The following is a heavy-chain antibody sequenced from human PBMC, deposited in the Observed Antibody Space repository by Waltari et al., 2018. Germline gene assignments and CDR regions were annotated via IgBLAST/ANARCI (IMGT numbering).Heavy chain of an antibody. CDR2: LHHSGST. D-gene: IGHD2-15*01. CDR3: ARAVRCSGGSCESHYMDV. J-gene: IGHJ6*03. Sequence: QVQLQESGPGLVKPSETLSLTCAVSGYSISSGYYWVWIRHPPGTGLEWIGSLHHSGSTDYNPSLRSRVTISVDTSKNQFSLKLSSVTAADTAVHYCARAVRCSGGSCESHYMDVWGKGTTVTVSS. CDR1: GYSISSGYY. V-gene: IGHV4-38-2*01.